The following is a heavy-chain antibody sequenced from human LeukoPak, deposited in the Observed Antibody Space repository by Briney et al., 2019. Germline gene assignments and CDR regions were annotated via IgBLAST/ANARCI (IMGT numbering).Heavy chain of an antibody. CDR2: ISSGGSGI. D-gene: IGHD7-27*01. CDR1: GFPFSSYA. J-gene: IGHJ4*02. Sequence: PGGSLRLSCSASGFPFSSYAMHWVRQAPGKGLEWVSYISSGGSGIYYADSVKGRFTISRDNAKNSLYLQMNSLRAEDTAVYYCARDWGFDYWGQGTLVTVSS. V-gene: IGHV3-48*03. CDR3: ARDWGFDY.